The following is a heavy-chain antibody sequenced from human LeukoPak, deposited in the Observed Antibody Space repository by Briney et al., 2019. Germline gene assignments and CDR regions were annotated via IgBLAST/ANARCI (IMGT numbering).Heavy chain of an antibody. V-gene: IGHV3-7*03. CDR3: ATTGYSSRNY. Sequence: GGSLRLSCAASGFTFSSYWMSWVRQAPGKGLEWVANINQGGRDTNYVDSVKGRFTIARDDAKNSLYLQMSSLRADDTAVYYCATTGYSSRNYWGQGTLVTVSS. CDR1: GFTFSSYW. CDR2: INQGGRDT. J-gene: IGHJ4*02. D-gene: IGHD6-13*01.